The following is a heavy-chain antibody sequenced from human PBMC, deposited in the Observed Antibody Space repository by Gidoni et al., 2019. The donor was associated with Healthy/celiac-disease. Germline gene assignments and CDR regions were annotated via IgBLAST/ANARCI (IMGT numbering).Heavy chain of an antibody. CDR1: GGSISSGSYY. J-gene: IGHJ4*02. Sequence: QGQLQDSVPGLVKPSQTLSLHCPVSGGSISSGSYYWSWIRQPAGKGLEWIGRIYTSGSTNYNPSLKSQVTISVDTSKNQFSLKLSSVTAADTAVYYCARGFDYGSQGTLVTVSS. V-gene: IGHV4-61*02. CDR2: IYTSGST. CDR3: ARGFDY.